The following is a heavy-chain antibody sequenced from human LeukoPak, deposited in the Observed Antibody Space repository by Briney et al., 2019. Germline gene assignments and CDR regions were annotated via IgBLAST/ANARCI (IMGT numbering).Heavy chain of an antibody. V-gene: IGHV4-30-4*07. D-gene: IGHD3-10*01. Sequence: PSQTLSLTCAVSGGSISSGGYSWSWIRQPPGKGLEWIGYIYYSGSTYYNPSLKSRVTISVDTSKNQFSLKLSSVTAADTAVYYCARLNMVRGVFTYYYYYMDVWGKGTTVTISS. CDR3: ARLNMVRGVFTYYYYYMDV. CDR2: IYYSGST. CDR1: GGSISSGGYS. J-gene: IGHJ6*03.